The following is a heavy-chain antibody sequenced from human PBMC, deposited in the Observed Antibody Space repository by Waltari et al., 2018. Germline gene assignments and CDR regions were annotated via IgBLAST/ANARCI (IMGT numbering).Heavy chain of an antibody. CDR1: GDTVSSNGAA. V-gene: IGHV6-1*01. Sequence: QLQLRQSGPGLMKPSQTLSLTCAISGDTVSSNGAAWNWIRQSPSRGLEWLGRAYYRSTWSNDYAVSVKGRITIYPDTSKNQFSLQLNSVTPEDTAVYYCASGRDSAFDVWGQGTLVTVSS. CDR2: AYYRSTWSN. J-gene: IGHJ3*01. CDR3: ASGRDSAFDV. D-gene: IGHD3-10*01.